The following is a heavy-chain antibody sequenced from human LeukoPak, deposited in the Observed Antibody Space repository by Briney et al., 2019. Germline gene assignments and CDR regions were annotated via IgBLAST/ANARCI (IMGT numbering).Heavy chain of an antibody. CDR1: GSTFDDYE. D-gene: IGHD1-1*01. CDR2: INWNGGST. Sequence: GGSLRLSCAASGSTFDDYEMSWVRQAPGKGLEWVSGINWNGGSTGYADSVKGRFTISRDNAKNSLYLQMNSLRAEDTAVYYCARKEVNWNDVDKAAFDFWGQGTLVTVSS. J-gene: IGHJ4*02. CDR3: ARKEVNWNDVDKAAFDF. V-gene: IGHV3-20*04.